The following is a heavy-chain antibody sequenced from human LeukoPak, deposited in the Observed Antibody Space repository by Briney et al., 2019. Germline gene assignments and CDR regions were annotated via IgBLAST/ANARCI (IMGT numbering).Heavy chain of an antibody. J-gene: IGHJ6*02. Sequence: GGSLRLSCAASGFTFSSYSMNWVRQAPGKGLEWVSYISSSSSYIYYADSVKGRFTISRDNAKNSLYLQMNSLRAEDTAVYYCARDLATLIVRGGLDVWGQGTTVTVSS. D-gene: IGHD3-10*01. CDR1: GFTFSSYS. CDR3: ARDLATLIVRGGLDV. V-gene: IGHV3-21*01. CDR2: ISSSSSYI.